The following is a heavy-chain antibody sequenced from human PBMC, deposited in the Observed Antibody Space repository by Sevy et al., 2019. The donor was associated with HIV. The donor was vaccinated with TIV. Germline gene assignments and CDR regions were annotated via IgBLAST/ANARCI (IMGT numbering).Heavy chain of an antibody. CDR1: GFTFSNAW. V-gene: IGHV3-15*01. CDR3: TTAEEGSSWYLFDY. Sequence: GGSLRLSCAASGFTFSNAWMSWVRQAPGKGLEWVGRIKSKTDGGTTDYAAPVKGRFTISRDDSKNTLYLKMNSLKTADTAVYYCTTAEEGSSWYLFDYWGQGTLVTVSS. CDR2: IKSKTDGGTT. J-gene: IGHJ4*02. D-gene: IGHD6-13*01.